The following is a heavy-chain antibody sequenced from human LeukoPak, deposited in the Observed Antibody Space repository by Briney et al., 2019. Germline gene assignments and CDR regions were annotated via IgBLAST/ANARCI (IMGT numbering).Heavy chain of an antibody. CDR3: ARDPRAAAGYYYYYGMDV. V-gene: IGHV4-38-2*02. Sequence: SETLSLTCTVSGYSLSSGYYWGWIRQPPGKGLEWVGSIYHSGSTYYNPSLKSRVTISVDTSKNQFSLKLSSVTAADTAVYYCARDPRAAAGYYYYYGMDVWGQGTTVTVSS. CDR1: GYSLSSGYY. J-gene: IGHJ6*02. D-gene: IGHD6-13*01. CDR2: IYHSGST.